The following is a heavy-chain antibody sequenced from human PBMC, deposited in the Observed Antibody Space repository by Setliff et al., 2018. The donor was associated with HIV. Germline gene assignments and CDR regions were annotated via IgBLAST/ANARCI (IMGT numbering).Heavy chain of an antibody. CDR2: INPTGGGT. Sequence: GASVKVSCKASGNTFTHYYMHWVRQAPGQGLEWMGLINPTGGGTNFAQKLQGRVTITTDTSTSTAYMELRSLRSDDTALYYCARKPTGSPSDYWGQGTLVTVSS. J-gene: IGHJ4*02. D-gene: IGHD2-2*01. CDR3: ARKPTGSPSDY. V-gene: IGHV1-46*01. CDR1: GNTFTHYY.